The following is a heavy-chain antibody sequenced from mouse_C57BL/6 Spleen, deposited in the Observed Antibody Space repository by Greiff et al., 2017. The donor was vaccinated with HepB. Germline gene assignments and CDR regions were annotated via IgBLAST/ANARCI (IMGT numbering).Heavy chain of an antibody. V-gene: IGHV1-69*01. Sequence: VQLQQPGAELVMPGASVKLSCKASGYTFTSYWMHWVKQRPGQGLEWIGEIDPSDSYTNYNQKFKGKSTLTVDKSSSTAYMQLSSLTSEDSAVYYCARYVWAMDYWGQGTSVTVSS. J-gene: IGHJ4*01. CDR1: GYTFTSYW. CDR2: IDPSDSYT. CDR3: ARYVWAMDY.